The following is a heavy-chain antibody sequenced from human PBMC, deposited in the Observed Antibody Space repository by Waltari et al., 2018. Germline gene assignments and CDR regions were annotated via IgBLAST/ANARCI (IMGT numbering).Heavy chain of an antibody. D-gene: IGHD5-12*01. CDR1: GGSIDTPKNY. J-gene: IGHJ3*01. CDR3: ATYIGASVGTAAFDV. Sequence: QLQLQESGPGPVKPSETLSLTCSVSGGSIDTPKNYWGWIRQPPGQGLEWIGTISYAGTTYTNPSLRSRLTMSRDTSKNQLSLTLGSTTAADTAVYYCATYIGASVGTAAFDVWGQGTMVTVSS. CDR2: ISYAGTT. V-gene: IGHV4-39*01.